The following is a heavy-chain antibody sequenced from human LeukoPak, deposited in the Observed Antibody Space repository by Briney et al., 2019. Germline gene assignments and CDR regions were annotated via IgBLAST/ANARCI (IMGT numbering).Heavy chain of an antibody. Sequence: SETLSLTCTVSGGSISSGTYCWGWIRQPPGKGLEWIGSIFYSGNTYYNPSLKSRVTISVDTSKKQFSLKVNSVTVADAAVYYCARIRHSSGWAFDYWGHGTLVTVSS. CDR3: ARIRHSSGWAFDY. CDR1: GGSISSGTYC. V-gene: IGHV4-39*01. CDR2: IFYSGNT. J-gene: IGHJ4*01. D-gene: IGHD6-19*01.